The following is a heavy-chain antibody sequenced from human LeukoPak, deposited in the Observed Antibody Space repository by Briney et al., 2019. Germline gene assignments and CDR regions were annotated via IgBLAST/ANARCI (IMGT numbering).Heavy chain of an antibody. J-gene: IGHJ4*02. D-gene: IGHD1-14*01. CDR2: ISWNSGSI. CDR3: AKYLTPSITPSYFDY. V-gene: IGHV3-9*01. CDR1: GFTFSSYA. Sequence: GGSLRLSCAASGFTFSSYAMSWVRQAPGKGLEWVSGISWNSGSIGYADSVKGRFTISRDNAKNSLYLQMNSLRAEDTALYYCAKYLTPSITPSYFDYWGQGTLVTVSS.